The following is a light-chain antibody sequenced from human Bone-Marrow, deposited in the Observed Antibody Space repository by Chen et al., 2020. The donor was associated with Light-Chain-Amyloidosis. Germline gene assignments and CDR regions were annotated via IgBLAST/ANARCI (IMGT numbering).Light chain of an antibody. J-gene: IGKJ2*01. CDR2: GSS. CDR3: QQRSNWPPMYT. V-gene: IGKV3D-20*02. CDR1: QTISSNY. Sequence: EIVLTQSPGTLSLSPGEGANLSCRASQTISSNYLTWYQQKFGQAPRLLIYGSSSRATGIPDRFTGSGSGTDFTLTINRLEPEDFAVYYCQQRSNWPPMYTFGQGTKLEIK.